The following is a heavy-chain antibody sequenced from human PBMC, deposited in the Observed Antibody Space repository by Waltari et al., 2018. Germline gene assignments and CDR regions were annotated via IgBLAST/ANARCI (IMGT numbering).Heavy chain of an antibody. CDR1: GGSISSGSYY. CDR2: IYTSGSP. Sequence: QVQLQESGPGLVKPSQTLSLTCTVSGGSISSGSYYWSWIRQPAGKGLEWIGYIYTSGSPNFTPAPKRRVTITGNTSKTLFSLKLSPWTAAYTARYYCARPREWELRRRVAFDIWGQGTMVTVSS. CDR3: ARPREWELRRRVAFDI. V-gene: IGHV4-61*09. D-gene: IGHD1-26*01. J-gene: IGHJ3*02.